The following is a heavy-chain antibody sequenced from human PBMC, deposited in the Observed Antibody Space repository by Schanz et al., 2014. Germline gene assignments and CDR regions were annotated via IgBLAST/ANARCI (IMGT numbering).Heavy chain of an antibody. V-gene: IGHV4-59*08. J-gene: IGHJ6*02. CDR1: GVSISSFY. D-gene: IGHD3-10*01. CDR2: IYGGGSP. Sequence: QVQLQESGPGLVRPSETLSLTCTVSGVSISSFYWSWIRQSPGQGLEYFGYIYGGGSPSYNPSFKTRLTITFDTSGNAFPRKPSSVTAADTAVYYCTRMSLRRGDYGGLDVWGQGTTVTVSS. CDR3: TRMSLRRGDYGGLDV.